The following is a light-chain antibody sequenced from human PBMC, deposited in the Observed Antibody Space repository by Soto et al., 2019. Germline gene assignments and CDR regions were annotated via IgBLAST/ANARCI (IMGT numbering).Light chain of an antibody. CDR1: SSDIGAYEY. CDR2: NVN. V-gene: IGLV2-14*03. CDR3: LSHTTSRTYV. Sequence: QSVLTLPASVSGSPGQSITISCSGTSSDIGAYEYVSWYQQHPGKPPKLMIYNVNNRPSGVSYRFSGSKSGNTASLTISRLQTEDEADYYCLSHTTSRTYVFGPGTKVTVL. J-gene: IGLJ1*01.